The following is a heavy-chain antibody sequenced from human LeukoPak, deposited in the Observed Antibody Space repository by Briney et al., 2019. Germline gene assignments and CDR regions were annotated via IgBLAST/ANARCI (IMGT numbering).Heavy chain of an antibody. J-gene: IGHJ3*02. Sequence: SETLSLTCTVSGDSISSGDYYWSWIRQPAGKGLEWIGRISSSGSINYNPSLKSRVTTSVDTSKNQFSLKLSSVTAADTAVYFCARGPYSYDSSGAFDIWGQGTMVTVSS. CDR3: ARGPYSYDSSGAFDI. CDR2: ISSSGSI. V-gene: IGHV4-61*02. CDR1: GDSISSGDYY. D-gene: IGHD3-22*01.